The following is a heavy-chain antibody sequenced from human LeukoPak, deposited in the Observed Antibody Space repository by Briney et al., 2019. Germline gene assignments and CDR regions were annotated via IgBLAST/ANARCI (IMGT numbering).Heavy chain of an antibody. J-gene: IGHJ4*02. V-gene: IGHV3-21*01. CDR3: ARDRRDIVATITPLWYFDY. CDR2: VSSGNSFI. D-gene: IGHD5-12*01. Sequence: GGSLRLSCAASGFTFSSYTMNWVRQAPGKGLEWVSSVSSGNSFISYADSVRGRFTISRDNAKNSLYVQMNSLRAEDTAVYYCARDRRDIVATITPLWYFDYWGQGTLVTVSS. CDR1: GFTFSSYT.